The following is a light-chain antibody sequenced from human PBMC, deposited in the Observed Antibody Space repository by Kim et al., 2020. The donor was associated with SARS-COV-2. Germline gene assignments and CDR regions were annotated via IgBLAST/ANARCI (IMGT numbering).Light chain of an antibody. CDR1: SSNIGSNT. CDR2: SNN. Sequence: GQKVNISCSGSSSNIGSNTENWYQQLPGTAPKLLSYSNNPRPSGVPDRFSGSKSGTSAALAISGLQSEDEADYYCAAWDDSLNGVVFGGGTQLTVL. CDR3: AAWDDSLNGVV. V-gene: IGLV1-44*01. J-gene: IGLJ2*01.